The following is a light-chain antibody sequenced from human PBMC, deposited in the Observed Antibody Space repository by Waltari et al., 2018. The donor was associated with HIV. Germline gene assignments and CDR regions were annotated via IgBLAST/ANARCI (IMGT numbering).Light chain of an antibody. V-gene: IGKV4-1*01. CDR1: QSVLYNSNNKNY. Sequence: DIVMTQSPDSLAVSLGVRATSHGTSTQSVLYNSNNKNYIGCYQQKPGQPPKMLINWASTRESGVPDRFSGSGSGTDFTLTISSLQAEDVAVYYCQQYYGTPITFGQGTRLEIK. CDR2: WAS. J-gene: IGKJ5*01. CDR3: QQYYGTPIT.